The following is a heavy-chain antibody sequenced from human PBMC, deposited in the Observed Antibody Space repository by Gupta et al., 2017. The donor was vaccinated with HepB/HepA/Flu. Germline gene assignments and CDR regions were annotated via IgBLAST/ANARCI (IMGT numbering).Heavy chain of an antibody. J-gene: IGHJ4*02. CDR3: AKSEGDGDYFEK. Sequence: QVQLQPWGAGLLKPSETLSLTCTIYGWSFGTYYWSWFRQTPGTGLEWIGEITRGAKSDYNPSLKSRATISVDTSKNQFSLTLRSVTAADTGTYFCAKSEGDGDYFEKWGQGTVVAVSS. D-gene: IGHD4-17*01. CDR1: GWSFGTYY. V-gene: IGHV4-34*02. CDR2: ITRGAKS.